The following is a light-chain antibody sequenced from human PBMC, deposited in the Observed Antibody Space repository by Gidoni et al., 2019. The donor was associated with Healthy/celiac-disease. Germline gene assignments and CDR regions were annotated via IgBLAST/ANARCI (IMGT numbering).Light chain of an antibody. J-gene: IGKJ4*01. Sequence: EIVITHSPATLSVSPGERATLSCRASQSVSSNLAWYQQKPGQAPRLLIYGASTRATGIPARFSGSGYGTEFTLTISSLQSEDFAVDYCQQYNNWPPLTFGGGTKVEIK. CDR3: QQYNNWPPLT. V-gene: IGKV3-15*01. CDR2: GAS. CDR1: QSVSSN.